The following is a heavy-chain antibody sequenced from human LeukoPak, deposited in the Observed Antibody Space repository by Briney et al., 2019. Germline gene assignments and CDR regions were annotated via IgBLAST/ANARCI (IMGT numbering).Heavy chain of an antibody. J-gene: IGHJ5*02. CDR2: INHSGST. CDR3: ARQGRTGYCSGGSCPGRWFDP. D-gene: IGHD2-15*01. V-gene: IGHV4-34*01. Sequence: PSETLSLTCAVYGGSFSGYYWSWIRQPPGKGLEWIGEINHSGSTNYNPSLKSRVTISVDTSKNQFSLKLSSVTAADTAVYYCARQGRTGYCSGGSCPGRWFDPWGQGTLVTVSS. CDR1: GGSFSGYY.